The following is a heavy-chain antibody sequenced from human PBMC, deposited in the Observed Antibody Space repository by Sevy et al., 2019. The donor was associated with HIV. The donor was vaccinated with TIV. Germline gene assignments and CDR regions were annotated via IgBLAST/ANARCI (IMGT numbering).Heavy chain of an antibody. Sequence: GESLKISCAVSGFSFDSYGMTWVRQAPGKGLEWVSAISGSGTRTYYADSVKGRFIISRDNSKNTLDLQMNSLRAEDTAIDYCAKGGGGHYDPDEIAYYFYYYNMDVWGKGTTVTVSS. CDR2: ISGSGTRT. CDR3: AKGGGGHYDPDEIAYYFYYYNMDV. V-gene: IGHV3-23*01. D-gene: IGHD3-22*01. J-gene: IGHJ6*03. CDR1: GFSFDSYG.